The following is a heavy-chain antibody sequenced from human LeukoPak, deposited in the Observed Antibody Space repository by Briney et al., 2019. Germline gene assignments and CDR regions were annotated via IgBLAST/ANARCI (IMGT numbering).Heavy chain of an antibody. Sequence: ASVKLSFKASGGTFSSYAIGWVRQAPGQGLEWKGRIIPILGIANYAQKFQGRVTITADKSTSTAYMVLSSLRSEDTAVYYCAREYYYDSSGYQLSRNGYWGQGILVTVS. J-gene: IGHJ4*02. V-gene: IGHV1-69*04. CDR3: AREYYYDSSGYQLSRNGY. CDR2: IIPILGIA. CDR1: GGTFSSYA. D-gene: IGHD3-22*01.